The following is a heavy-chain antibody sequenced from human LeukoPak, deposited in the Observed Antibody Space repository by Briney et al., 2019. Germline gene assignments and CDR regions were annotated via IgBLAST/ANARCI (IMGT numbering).Heavy chain of an antibody. CDR1: GGTFSSYA. CDR3: ARDNYAGANWFDP. V-gene: IGHV1-69*05. D-gene: IGHD1-7*01. Sequence: GPSVKVSCKASGGTFSSYAISWVRQAPGQGLEWMGGIILIFGTANYAQKFQGRVTITTDESTSTAYMELSSLRSEDTAVYYCARDNYAGANWFDPWGQGTLVTVSS. CDR2: IILIFGTA. J-gene: IGHJ5*02.